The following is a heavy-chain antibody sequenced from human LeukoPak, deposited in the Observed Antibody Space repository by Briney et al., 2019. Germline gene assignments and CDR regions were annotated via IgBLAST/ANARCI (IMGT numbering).Heavy chain of an antibody. Sequence: PGGSLRLFCAASGFTFSSYEMNWVRQAPGKGLEWVSYISSSGSTIYYADSVKGRFTISRDNAKNSLYLQMNSLRAEDTAVYYCARDLGGRWYKNCGMDVWGQGTTVTVSS. CDR3: ARDLGGRWYKNCGMDV. D-gene: IGHD4-23*01. J-gene: IGHJ6*02. V-gene: IGHV3-48*03. CDR2: ISSSGSTI. CDR1: GFTFSSYE.